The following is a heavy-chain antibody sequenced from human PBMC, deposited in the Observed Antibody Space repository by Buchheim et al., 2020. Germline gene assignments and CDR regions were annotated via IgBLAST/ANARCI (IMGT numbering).Heavy chain of an antibody. CDR3: ARDRRLWFGEIKGPIDY. Sequence: QVQLQQWGAGLLKPSETLSLTCAVYGGSFSGYYWSWIRQPPGKGLEWIGETNPSGSTNYNPSLKSRVTISVDTSKNQFSLKLSSVTATDTAVYYCARDRRLWFGEIKGPIDYWGQGTL. CDR2: TNPSGST. J-gene: IGHJ4*02. V-gene: IGHV4-34*01. D-gene: IGHD3-10*01. CDR1: GGSFSGYY.